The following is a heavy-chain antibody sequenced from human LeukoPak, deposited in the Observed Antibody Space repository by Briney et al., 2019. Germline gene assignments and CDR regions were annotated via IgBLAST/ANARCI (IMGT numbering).Heavy chain of an antibody. CDR2: IKQDGSEK. Sequence: GGSLRLSCAASGFTFSSYWMSWVRQAPGRGLEWVANIKQDGSEKYYVDSVKGRFTISRDNAKNSLYLQMNSLRAEDTAVYYCARDPILTTAYYYYYGMDVWGQGTTVTVSS. J-gene: IGHJ6*02. CDR3: ARDPILTTAYYYYYGMDV. V-gene: IGHV3-7*01. CDR1: GFTFSSYW. D-gene: IGHD4-17*01.